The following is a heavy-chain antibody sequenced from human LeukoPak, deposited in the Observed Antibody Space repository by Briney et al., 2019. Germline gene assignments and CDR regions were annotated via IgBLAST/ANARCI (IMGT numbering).Heavy chain of an antibody. V-gene: IGHV1-69*05. CDR1: GGTFSSYA. CDR3: ARSPTIFGVVILPNYYYYYMDV. D-gene: IGHD3-3*01. J-gene: IGHJ6*03. Sequence: SVKVSCKASGGTFSSYAISWVRQAPGQRLEWMGGIIPIFGTANYAQKFQGRVTITTDESTSTAYMELSSLRSEDTAVYYCARSPTIFGVVILPNYYYYYMDVWGKGTTVTVSS. CDR2: IIPIFGTA.